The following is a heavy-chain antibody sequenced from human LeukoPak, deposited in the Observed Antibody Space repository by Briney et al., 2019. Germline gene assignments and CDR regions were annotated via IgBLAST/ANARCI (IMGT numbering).Heavy chain of an antibody. D-gene: IGHD5-12*01. V-gene: IGHV1-69*05. CDR3: ARHVATTDNWFDP. CDR2: IIPIFGTA. CDR1: GGTFSSYA. J-gene: IGHJ5*02. Sequence: ASVKVSCKASGGTFSSYAISWVRQAPGQGLEWMGGIIPIFGTANYAQKFQGRVTITTDESTSTAYMELSSLRSEDTAVYYCARHVATTDNWFDPWGQGTLVTVSS.